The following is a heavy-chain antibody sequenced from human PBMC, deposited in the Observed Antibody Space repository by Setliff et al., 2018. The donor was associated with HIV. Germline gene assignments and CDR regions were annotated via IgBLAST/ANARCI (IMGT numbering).Heavy chain of an antibody. V-gene: IGHV4-34*01. D-gene: IGHD3-22*01. CDR1: GGSFSGYY. J-gene: IGHJ4*02. CDR3: ARLEYYSDGNGYLQFYFDY. CDR2: INHSGST. Sequence: SETLSLTCAVYGGSFSGYYWSWIRQPPGKGLEWIGEINHSGSTNYNPSLKSRVTISVDTSKNQFSLKLSSVTAADTAVYYCARLEYYSDGNGYLQFYFDYWGQGTLVTFSS.